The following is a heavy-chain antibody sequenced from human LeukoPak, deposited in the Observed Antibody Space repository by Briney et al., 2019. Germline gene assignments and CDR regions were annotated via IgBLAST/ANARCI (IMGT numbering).Heavy chain of an antibody. Sequence: GGSLRLSCAASGFTFSNYAMDWVRQAPGKGLEWVSVISSKGTNKHYADSLEGRFTISRDNSKSTLYLQMSSVRAEDTAVYYCARPGAPFGGVVAIDYWGQGTLVTVSS. V-gene: IGHV3-30-3*01. D-gene: IGHD3-16*02. CDR1: GFTFSNYA. J-gene: IGHJ4*02. CDR3: ARPGAPFGGVVAIDY. CDR2: ISSKGTNK.